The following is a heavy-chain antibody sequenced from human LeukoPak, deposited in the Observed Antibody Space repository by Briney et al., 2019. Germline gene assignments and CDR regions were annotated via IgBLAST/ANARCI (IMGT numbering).Heavy chain of an antibody. V-gene: IGHV1-24*01. CDR2: FDPEDGET. J-gene: IGHJ4*02. Sequence: ASVKVSCKASGYTFTGYYMHWVRQAPGKGLEWMGGFDPEDGETIYAQKFQGRVTMTEDTSTDTAYMELSSLRSEDTAVYYCATDREAKDSSGYYYWGQGTLVTVSS. CDR3: ATDREAKDSSGYYY. CDR1: GYTFTGYY. D-gene: IGHD3-22*01.